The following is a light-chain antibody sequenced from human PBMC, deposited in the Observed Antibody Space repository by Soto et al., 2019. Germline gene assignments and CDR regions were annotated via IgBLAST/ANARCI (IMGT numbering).Light chain of an antibody. CDR1: QSVSSTY. CDR3: QQNGRSCWT. J-gene: IGKJ1*01. Sequence: EVVLTQSPGTLSLSPGERATLSCRASQSVSSTYLAWYQQKPGQAPRLLIYGASSRATGIPDRFSGSGSGTDVTLTISRLEPEDFAVYHCQQNGRSCWTFGQGTKVEVK. CDR2: GAS. V-gene: IGKV3-20*01.